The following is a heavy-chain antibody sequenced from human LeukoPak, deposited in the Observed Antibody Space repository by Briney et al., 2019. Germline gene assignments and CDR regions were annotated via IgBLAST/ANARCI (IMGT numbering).Heavy chain of an antibody. CDR1: EYALRKYN. J-gene: IGHJ6*02. CDR3: AALMGTSWDDV. D-gene: IGHD1-26*01. Sequence: GGSLTLSCTVSEYALRKYNNLWVRQAPGPGREWVALILYDGSNYYDADSVRGRFSISRDNSNDTVYLDMNSLRPEDTGIYYCAALMGTSWDDVWGRGTTVIVSS. CDR2: ILYDGSNY. V-gene: IGHV3-30*04.